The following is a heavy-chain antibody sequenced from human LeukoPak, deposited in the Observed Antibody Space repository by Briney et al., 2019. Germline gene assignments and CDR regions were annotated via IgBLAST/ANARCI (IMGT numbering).Heavy chain of an antibody. CDR2: XSXSGGTT. D-gene: IGHD3-10*01. V-gene: IGHV3-23*01. Sequence: QXPGKGLXXVXAXSXSGGTTYYADSVKGRFTISRDNSKNTLYLQMNSLRAEDTAVYYCAKTGITMVRGVIIPEAYFDYWGQGTLVTVSS. CDR3: AKTGITMVRGVIIPEAYFDY. J-gene: IGHJ4*02.